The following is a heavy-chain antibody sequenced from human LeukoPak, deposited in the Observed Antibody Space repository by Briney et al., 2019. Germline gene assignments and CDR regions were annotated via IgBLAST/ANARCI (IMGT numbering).Heavy chain of an antibody. CDR2: ISSSSSSYI. D-gene: IGHD5-24*01. CDR3: ARDKEGDGYRYDAFDI. J-gene: IGHJ3*02. CDR1: GFTFSSYS. V-gene: IGHV3-21*01. Sequence: GGSLRLSCAASGFTFSSYSMNWVRQAPGKGLEWVSSISSSSSSYIYYADSVKGRFTISRDNAKNSLYLQMNSLRAEDTAVYYCARDKEGDGYRYDAFDIWGQGTMVTVSS.